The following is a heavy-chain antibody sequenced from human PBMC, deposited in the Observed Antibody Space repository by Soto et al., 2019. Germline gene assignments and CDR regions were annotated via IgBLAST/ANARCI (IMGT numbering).Heavy chain of an antibody. V-gene: IGHV1-69*01. J-gene: IGHJ6*02. CDR1: GGTFSSYA. D-gene: IGHD5-12*01. CDR3: ARAWEATIRVPVYYYGMYV. Sequence: QVQLVQSGAEVKKPGSSVKVSCKASGGTFSSYAISWVRQAPGQGLEWMGGIIPIFGTANYAQKVQGRVTITADETTSTAYMELSSLRSEDTAVYYCARAWEATIRVPVYYYGMYVWGQGTTVTVA. CDR2: IIPIFGTA.